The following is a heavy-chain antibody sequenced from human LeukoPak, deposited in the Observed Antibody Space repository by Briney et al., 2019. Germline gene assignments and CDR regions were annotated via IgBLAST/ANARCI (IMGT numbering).Heavy chain of an antibody. J-gene: IGHJ3*02. CDR1: GFTFTSHG. CDR2: IGSRSTSI. V-gene: IGHV3-21*01. Sequence: GGSLRLSCAASGFTFTSHGMNWVRQAPGKGLEWVSSIGSRSTSIYYADSVKGRFTISRDNAKNSLYLQMNSLRAEDTAVYYCARETSESFDIWGQGTMVTVSS. D-gene: IGHD2-2*01. CDR3: ARETSESFDI.